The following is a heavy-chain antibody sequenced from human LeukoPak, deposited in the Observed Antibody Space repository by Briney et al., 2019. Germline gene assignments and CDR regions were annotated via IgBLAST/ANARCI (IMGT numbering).Heavy chain of an antibody. V-gene: IGHV3-48*03. D-gene: IGHD3-9*01. CDR1: GFTFSSYE. CDR2: ISCSGSTI. Sequence: GGSLRLSCAASGFTFSSYEMNWVRQAPGKGLAWVSYISCSGSTIYYADSVKGRFTISRDNAKNSLYLQMNSLRAEDTAVYYCARRITYYDILTGYPHGPGFDYWGQGTLVTVSS. J-gene: IGHJ4*02. CDR3: ARRITYYDILTGYPHGPGFDY.